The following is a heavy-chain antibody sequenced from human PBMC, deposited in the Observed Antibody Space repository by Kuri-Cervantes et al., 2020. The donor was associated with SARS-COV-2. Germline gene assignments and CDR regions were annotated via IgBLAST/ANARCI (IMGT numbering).Heavy chain of an antibody. D-gene: IGHD6-13*01. V-gene: IGHV3-30*02. CDR2: IRYDGSNK. Sequence: GGSLRLSCAASGFTFSSYGMHWVRQAPGKGLEWVAFIRYDGSNKYYADSVKGRFTISRDNSKNTLYLQMNSLRAEDTAVYYCARAKSIAAAGMHYFDYWGQGTLVTVSS. CDR1: GFTFSSYG. J-gene: IGHJ4*02. CDR3: ARAKSIAAAGMHYFDY.